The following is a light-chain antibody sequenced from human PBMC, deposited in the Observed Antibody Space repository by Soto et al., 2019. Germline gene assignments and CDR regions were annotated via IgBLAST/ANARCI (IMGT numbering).Light chain of an antibody. CDR1: QSVLYSSNNKNY. Sequence: DIVMTQSPDSLAVSLGERATINCKSSQSVLYSSNNKNYLAWYQQRPGQPPKLLISWASTRESGVPDRFSGSGSGTDFTLTISSLQAEDVAVYHCQQYYTTPPVTFGGGTKVEIK. CDR3: QQYYTTPPVT. J-gene: IGKJ4*01. V-gene: IGKV4-1*01. CDR2: WAS.